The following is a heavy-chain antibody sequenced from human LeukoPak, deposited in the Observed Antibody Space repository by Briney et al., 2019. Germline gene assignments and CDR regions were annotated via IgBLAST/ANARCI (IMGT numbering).Heavy chain of an antibody. D-gene: IGHD3-3*01. V-gene: IGHV1-46*01. CDR1: GDTFTSYY. Sequence: ASLKVSCKASGDTFTSYYMHWGRHTTGQGREWMGMINPSGGSTTYAQKFQGRVTMTRDTSTRIVYMELSSLRSEDTAVYYCASWTNYYYGMDVWGQGTTVTVSS. CDR3: ASWTNYYYGMDV. CDR2: INPSGGST. J-gene: IGHJ6*02.